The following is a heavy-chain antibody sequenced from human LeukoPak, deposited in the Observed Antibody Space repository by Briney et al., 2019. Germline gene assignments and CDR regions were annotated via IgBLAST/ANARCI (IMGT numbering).Heavy chain of an antibody. CDR2: IYYSGST. CDR3: ARLDIVGATTTPDY. J-gene: IGHJ4*02. V-gene: IGHV4-59*08. Sequence: PSQTLSLTCTVSGGSISSYYWSWIRQPPGKGLEWIGYIYYSGSTNYNPSLKSRVTISVDTSKNQFSLKLSSVTATDTAVYYCARLDIVGATTTPDYWGQGTLVTVSS. CDR1: GGSISSYY. D-gene: IGHD1-26*01.